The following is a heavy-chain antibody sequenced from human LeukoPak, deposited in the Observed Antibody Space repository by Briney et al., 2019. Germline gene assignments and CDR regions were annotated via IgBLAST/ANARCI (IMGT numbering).Heavy chain of an antibody. Sequence: SETLSLTCTVSGGSISSYYWSWIRQPPGNGLEWIGRIYTSGSTNYNPSLKSRVTMSVDTSKNQFSLKLSSVTAADTAVYYCARDLLLGVVPAAMGFDYWGQGTLVTVSS. CDR3: ARDLLLGVVPAAMGFDY. J-gene: IGHJ4*02. CDR2: IYTSGST. V-gene: IGHV4-4*07. D-gene: IGHD2-2*01. CDR1: GGSISSYY.